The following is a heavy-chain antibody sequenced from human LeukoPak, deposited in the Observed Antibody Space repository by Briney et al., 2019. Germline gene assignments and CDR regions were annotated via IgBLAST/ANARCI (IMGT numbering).Heavy chain of an antibody. J-gene: IGHJ5*02. D-gene: IGHD2-2*01. Sequence: GGSLRLSCVASGFTFDDYAMHWVRQAPGEGLEWVCLISGESGSTYYADSVKGRFTISRDNSNNSLYLQMNSLRTEDTALYYCAKDDCSSTSCRENWFDHWGQGTLVTVSS. CDR3: AKDDCSSTSCRENWFDH. CDR1: GFTFDDYA. V-gene: IGHV3-43*02. CDR2: ISGESGST.